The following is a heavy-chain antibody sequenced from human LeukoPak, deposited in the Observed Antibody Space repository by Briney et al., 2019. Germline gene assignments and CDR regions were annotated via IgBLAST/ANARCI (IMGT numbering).Heavy chain of an antibody. V-gene: IGHV1-24*01. Sequence: ASVKVSCKVSGYTLTELSMHWVRQAPGKGLEWMGGFDPEDGETIYAQKFQGRVTMTEDTSTDTAYMELSSLRSEDTAVYYCATQNYYDSSGHDAFDIWGQGTVVTVSS. CDR2: FDPEDGET. CDR3: ATQNYYDSSGHDAFDI. CDR1: GYTLTELS. J-gene: IGHJ3*02. D-gene: IGHD3-22*01.